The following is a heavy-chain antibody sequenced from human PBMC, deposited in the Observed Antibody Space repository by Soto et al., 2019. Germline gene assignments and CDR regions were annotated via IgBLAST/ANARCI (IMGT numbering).Heavy chain of an antibody. D-gene: IGHD3-22*01. CDR2: ISYDGSNK. CDR1: GFTFSSYA. V-gene: IGHV3-30-3*01. Sequence: QVQLVESGGGVVQPGRSLRLSCAASGFTFSSYAMHWVRQAPGKGLEWVAVISYDGSNKYYADSVKGRFTISRDNSKNTLYRQMNSLRAEDTAVYYCARDTGITMIVVDPPPFDYWGQGTLVTVSS. CDR3: ARDTGITMIVVDPPPFDY. J-gene: IGHJ4*02.